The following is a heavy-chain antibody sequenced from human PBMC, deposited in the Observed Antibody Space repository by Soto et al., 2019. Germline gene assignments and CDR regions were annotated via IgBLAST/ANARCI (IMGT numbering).Heavy chain of an antibody. J-gene: IGHJ5*02. Sequence: PGGSLRLSCAASGFTFSSYGMHWVRQAPGKGLEWVAVISYDGSNKYYADSVKGRFTISRDNSKNTLYLQMNSLRAEDTAVYYCAKVPKYSSSLYYWFDPWGQGTLVTVSS. CDR3: AKVPKYSSSLYYWFDP. CDR1: GFTFSSYG. V-gene: IGHV3-30*18. D-gene: IGHD6-13*01. CDR2: ISYDGSNK.